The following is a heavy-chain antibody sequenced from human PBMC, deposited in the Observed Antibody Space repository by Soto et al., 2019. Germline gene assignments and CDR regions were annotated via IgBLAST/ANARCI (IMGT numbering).Heavy chain of an antibody. Sequence: SVKVSCKASGGTFSSYTISWVRQAPGQGLEWMGRIIPILGIANYAQKFQGRVTITADKSTSTAYMELSSLRSEDTAVYYCARESDRLARYFDYWGQGTLVTVSS. V-gene: IGHV1-69*04. CDR3: ARESDRLARYFDY. J-gene: IGHJ4*02. CDR1: GGTFSSYT. CDR2: IIPILGIA. D-gene: IGHD2-21*01.